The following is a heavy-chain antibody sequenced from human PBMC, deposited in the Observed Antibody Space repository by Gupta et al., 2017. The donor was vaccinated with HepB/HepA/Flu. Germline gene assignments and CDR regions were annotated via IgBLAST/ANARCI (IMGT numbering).Heavy chain of an antibody. CDR2: MNPNSGNT. CDR3: ARGPTYYDFWSGYPFYMDV. D-gene: IGHD3-3*01. CDR1: GYTFTSYD. Sequence: QVQLVQSGAEVKKPGASVKVSCKASGYTFTSYDINWVRQATGQGLEWMGWMNPNSGNTGYAQKFQGRVTITRNTSISTAYMELSSLRSEDTAVYYCARGPTYYDFWSGYPFYMDVWGKGTTVTVSS. V-gene: IGHV1-8*03. J-gene: IGHJ6*03.